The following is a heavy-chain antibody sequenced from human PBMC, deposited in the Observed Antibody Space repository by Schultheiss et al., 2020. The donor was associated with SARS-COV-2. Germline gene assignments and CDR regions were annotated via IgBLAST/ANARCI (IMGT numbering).Heavy chain of an antibody. CDR2: MYYSGST. D-gene: IGHD6-13*01. J-gene: IGHJ4*02. Sequence: SETLSLTCAVYGGSFSGYYWGWIRQPPGKGLEWIGYMYYSGSTNYNPSLKSRVTISVDTSKNQFSLKVNSVTAADTAVYYCARGPSSSWSDYWGQGTLVTVSS. CDR3: ARGPSSSWSDY. V-gene: IGHV4-59*01. CDR1: GGSFSGYY.